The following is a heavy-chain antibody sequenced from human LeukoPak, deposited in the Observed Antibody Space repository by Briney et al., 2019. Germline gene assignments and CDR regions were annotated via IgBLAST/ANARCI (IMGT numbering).Heavy chain of an antibody. CDR2: ISSSSSYT. V-gene: IGHV3-11*06. D-gene: IGHD2-2*01. J-gene: IGHJ4*02. CDR3: ARDPGYCSSTSCYGGGVDY. Sequence: WGSLRLSCAASGFTFSDYYMSWIRQAPGKGLEWVSYISSSSSYTNYADSVKGRFTISRDNAKNSLYLQMNSLRAEDTAVYYCARDPGYCSSTSCYGGGVDYWGQGTLVTVSS. CDR1: GFTFSDYY.